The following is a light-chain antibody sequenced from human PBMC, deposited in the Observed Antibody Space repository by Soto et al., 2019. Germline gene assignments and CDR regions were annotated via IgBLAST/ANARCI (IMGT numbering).Light chain of an antibody. Sequence: QSALTQPASVSGSPGQSITISCTGTSSDVGSYNLVSWYQQHPGKAPKLMIYEGSKRPSGVSNRFSGSKSGNTASPTISGLQAEDEADYYCCSYAGSYVFGTGTKLTVL. CDR1: SSDVGSYNL. J-gene: IGLJ1*01. CDR3: CSYAGSYV. V-gene: IGLV2-23*01. CDR2: EGS.